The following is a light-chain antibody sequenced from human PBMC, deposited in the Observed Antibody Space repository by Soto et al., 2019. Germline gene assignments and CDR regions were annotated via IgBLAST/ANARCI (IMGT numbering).Light chain of an antibody. Sequence: SARTQPASVSGAPGQSITISCTGTSSDVGGYNYVSWYQQHPGKAPKLMIYEVSNRPSGVSNRFSGSKSGNTASLTISGLQAEDEADYYCSSYTSSSTDVFGTGTKVTVL. CDR3: SSYTSSSTDV. CDR1: SSDVGGYNY. CDR2: EVS. V-gene: IGLV2-14*01. J-gene: IGLJ1*01.